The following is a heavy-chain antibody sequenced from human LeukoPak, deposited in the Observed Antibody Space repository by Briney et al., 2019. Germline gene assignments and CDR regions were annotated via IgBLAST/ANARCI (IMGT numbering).Heavy chain of an antibody. CDR2: INPNSGGT. Sequence: ASVKVSCKASGYTFTGYYMHWVRQAPGQGLEWMGWINPNSGGTNYAQKFQGRVTMTRDTSISTAYMKLSRLRSDDTAVYYCARARGPYSSGWCHYWGQGTLVTVSS. V-gene: IGHV1-2*02. CDR1: GYTFTGYY. CDR3: ARARGPYSSGWCHY. D-gene: IGHD6-19*01. J-gene: IGHJ4*02.